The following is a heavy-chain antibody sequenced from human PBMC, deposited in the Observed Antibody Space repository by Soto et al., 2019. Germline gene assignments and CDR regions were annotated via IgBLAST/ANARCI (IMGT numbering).Heavy chain of an antibody. CDR1: GFTFSDYY. CDR3: ARDVGYYHSDGYFDY. Sequence: GGSLRLSCAASGFTFSDYYMSWIRQAPGKGLEWVSYISSSGSIIYYADSVKGRFTISRDNAKNSLYLQMNSLRAEDTAVYYCARDVGYYHSDGYFDYWGQGTLVTVSS. V-gene: IGHV3-11*01. D-gene: IGHD3-22*01. J-gene: IGHJ4*02. CDR2: ISSSGSII.